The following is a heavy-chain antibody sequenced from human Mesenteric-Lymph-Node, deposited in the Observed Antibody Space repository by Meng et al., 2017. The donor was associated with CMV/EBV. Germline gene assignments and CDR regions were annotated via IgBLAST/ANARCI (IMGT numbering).Heavy chain of an antibody. Sequence: ASVKVSCKASGYTFTGYYMHWVRQAPGQGLEWMGWINPNSGDTNYAQKFQGRVTMTRDTSISTAYMDLSRLRAEDTAVYYCARDRPGWWRSFDYWGQGTLVTVSS. D-gene: IGHD2-15*01. CDR1: GYTFTGYY. J-gene: IGHJ4*02. CDR2: INPNSGDT. V-gene: IGHV1-2*02. CDR3: ARDRPGWWRSFDY.